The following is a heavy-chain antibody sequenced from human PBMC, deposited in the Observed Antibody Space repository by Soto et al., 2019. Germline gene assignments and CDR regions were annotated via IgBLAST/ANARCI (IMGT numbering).Heavy chain of an antibody. D-gene: IGHD2-2*01. Sequence: LSLTCAVSGGSISSDSYSWSWMRQPPGRGLEWIGYIYHSGSTYYNPSLKSRVTISIDRSKNQFSLKLRYVTAADTAVYYCARAQMVGIPAAPYWFDPWGQGTLVTVSS. CDR2: IYHSGST. CDR1: GGSISSDSYS. V-gene: IGHV4-30-2*01. CDR3: ARAQMVGIPAAPYWFDP. J-gene: IGHJ5*02.